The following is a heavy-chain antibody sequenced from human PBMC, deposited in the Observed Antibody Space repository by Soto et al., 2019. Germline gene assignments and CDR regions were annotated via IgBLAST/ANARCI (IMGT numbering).Heavy chain of an antibody. CDR1: GFTFTTYA. CDR2: ISGDGAVT. Sequence: GGSLRLSCAPSGFTFTTYAMTWVRQAPGKGLEWVSSISGDGAVTFYADSVKGRFTISRDNSKNRLYLQMNNLIAGDAALYYCAKIITSAATGFWGQGTLVTVSS. V-gene: IGHV3-23*01. CDR3: AKIITSAATGF. D-gene: IGHD2-15*01. J-gene: IGHJ4*02.